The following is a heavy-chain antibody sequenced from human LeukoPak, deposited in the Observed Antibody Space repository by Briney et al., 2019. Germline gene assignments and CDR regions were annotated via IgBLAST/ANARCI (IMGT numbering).Heavy chain of an antibody. V-gene: IGHV1-2*04. CDR2: INPNTGGT. J-gene: IGHJ4*02. D-gene: IGHD6-19*01. Sequence: ASVKVSCKASGYTFIDYYVHWVRQAPGQGLEWTGYINPNTGGTNFAQKFQGWVTMTRDTSISTAYMELSRLKSDDTAVYYCATDGGTRGAVAGYFDYWGQGTLVTVSS. CDR3: ATDGGTRGAVAGYFDY. CDR1: GYTFIDYY.